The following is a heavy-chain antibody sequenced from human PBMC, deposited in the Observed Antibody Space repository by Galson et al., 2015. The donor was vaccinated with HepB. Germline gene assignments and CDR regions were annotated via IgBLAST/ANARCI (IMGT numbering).Heavy chain of an antibody. J-gene: IGHJ4*02. V-gene: IGHV4-4*07. CDR3: ARERGYCSSTSCPYYFDY. Sequence: SETLSLTCTVSGGSISSYYWSWIRQPAGKGLEWIGRIYTSGSTNYNPSLKSRVTMSVDTSKNQFSLKLSSVTAADTAVYYCARERGYCSSTSCPYYFDYWGQGTLVTVSS. D-gene: IGHD2-2*01. CDR2: IYTSGST. CDR1: GGSISSYY.